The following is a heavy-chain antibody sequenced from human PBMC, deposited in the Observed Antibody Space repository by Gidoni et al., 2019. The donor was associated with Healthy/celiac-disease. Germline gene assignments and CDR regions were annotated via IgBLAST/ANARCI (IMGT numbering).Heavy chain of an antibody. CDR2: ILYDGSNK. CDR3: ARGGSSYDFWSGGFDY. CDR1: GFTFSSYG. D-gene: IGHD3-3*01. J-gene: IGHJ4*02. Sequence: QVQLVESGGGVVQPGRSLRLSCAASGFTFSSYGMHWVRQAPGKGLEWVAVILYDGSNKYYADSVKGRFTISRDNSKNTLYLQMNSLRAEDTAVYYCARGGSSYDFWSGGFDYWGQGTLVTVSS. V-gene: IGHV3-33*01.